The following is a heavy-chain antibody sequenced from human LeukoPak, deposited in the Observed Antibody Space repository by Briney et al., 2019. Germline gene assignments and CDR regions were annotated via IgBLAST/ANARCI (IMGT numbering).Heavy chain of an antibody. D-gene: IGHD1-14*01. CDR2: INWNSGSI. CDR1: GFTFEDYA. CDR3: AKFGSSGY. J-gene: IGHJ4*02. V-gene: IGHV3-9*01. Sequence: PGGFLRLSCAASGFTFEDYAMHWVRQAPGKGLEWVSGINWNSGSIGYADSVKGRFTISRDNAKNSLYLQMNSLRAEDTALYYCAKFGSSGYWGQGTLVTVSS.